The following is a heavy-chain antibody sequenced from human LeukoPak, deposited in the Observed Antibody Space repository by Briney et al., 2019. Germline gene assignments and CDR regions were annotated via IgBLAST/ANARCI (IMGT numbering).Heavy chain of an antibody. J-gene: IGHJ6*03. V-gene: IGHV3-49*03. CDR1: GFTFGDYA. CDR2: IRSKAYGGTT. Sequence: GRSLRLSCTASGFTFGDYAMSWFRQAPGKGLEWVGFIRSKAYGGTTEYAASVKGRFTISRDDSKSIAYLQMNSLRAEDTAMYYCAESISGLGAIKYYYYMDVWGKGTTVTVSS. CDR3: AESISGLGAIKYYYYMDV. D-gene: IGHD3/OR15-3a*01.